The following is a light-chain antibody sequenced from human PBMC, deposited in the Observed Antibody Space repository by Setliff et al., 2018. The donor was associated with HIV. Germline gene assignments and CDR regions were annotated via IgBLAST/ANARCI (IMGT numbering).Light chain of an antibody. CDR1: SSDVGGYNF. Sequence: ALTQPASMSGSPGQSITISCTGTSSDVGGYNFVSWYQHHPGKAPKLMIYEVNKRPSGVSNRFSGSKSGNTASLRISGLQADDEADYYCCSYAGSSTGVFGGGTK. J-gene: IGLJ2*01. CDR3: CSYAGSSTGV. V-gene: IGLV2-23*02. CDR2: EVN.